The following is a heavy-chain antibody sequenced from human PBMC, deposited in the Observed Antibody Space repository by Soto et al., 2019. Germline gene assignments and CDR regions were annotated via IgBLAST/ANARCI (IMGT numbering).Heavy chain of an antibody. CDR2: IIPIFGTA. CDR1: GGTFSSYA. D-gene: IGHD5-18*01. J-gene: IGHJ4*02. CDR3: ARGGYSYGYGFYYFDY. Sequence: QVQLVQSGAEVKKPGSSVKVSCKASGGTFSSYAISWVRQAPGQGLEWMGGIIPIFGTANYAQKFQGRVTITADKSTSTAYMVLSSLRSEDTAVYYCARGGYSYGYGFYYFDYWGQGTLVTVSS. V-gene: IGHV1-69*06.